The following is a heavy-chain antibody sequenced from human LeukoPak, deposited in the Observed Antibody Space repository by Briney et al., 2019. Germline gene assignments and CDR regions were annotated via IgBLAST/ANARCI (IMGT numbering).Heavy chain of an antibody. J-gene: IGHJ5*02. CDR1: GYTFTSYG. CDR2: ISAYNGNT. Sequence: ASVKVSCKASGYTFTSYGISWVRQAPGQGLEWMGWISAYNGNTNYAQKPQGRVTMTTDTSTSTAYMELRSLRSDDTAVYYCARVGDDYDILTNWFDPWGQGTLVTVSS. CDR3: ARVGDDYDILTNWFDP. D-gene: IGHD3-9*01. V-gene: IGHV1-18*04.